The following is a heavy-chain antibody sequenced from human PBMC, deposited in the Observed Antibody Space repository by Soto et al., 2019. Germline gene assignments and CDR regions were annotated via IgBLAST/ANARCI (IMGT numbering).Heavy chain of an antibody. CDR3: SLYSGSYRRGLDY. Sequence: EVQLVESGGGLVQPGGSLRLSCAASGFSFSDHYMDWVRQAPGKGLEWVGRSRNKANSYSTEYAASVKGRFTISRDDSENSLYLHMNSLKTEDTAVYYCSLYSGSYRRGLDYWGQGTLVTVSS. CDR2: SRNKANSYST. J-gene: IGHJ4*02. CDR1: GFSFSDHY. D-gene: IGHD1-26*01. V-gene: IGHV3-72*01.